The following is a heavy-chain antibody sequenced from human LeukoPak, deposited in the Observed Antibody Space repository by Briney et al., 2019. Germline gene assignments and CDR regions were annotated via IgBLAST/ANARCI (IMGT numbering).Heavy chain of an antibody. V-gene: IGHV4-59*08. CDR2: IYYGGST. Sequence: NTSETLSLTCTVSGGSISSYDWSWIRQPPGKGLEWVGYIYYGGSTNYNPSLKSRVTISVDTSKNQFSLKLSSVTAADTAVYYCARLLGSKTGTIDYWGQGTLVTVSS. D-gene: IGHD1-7*01. CDR3: ARLLGSKTGTIDY. J-gene: IGHJ4*02. CDR1: GGSISSYD.